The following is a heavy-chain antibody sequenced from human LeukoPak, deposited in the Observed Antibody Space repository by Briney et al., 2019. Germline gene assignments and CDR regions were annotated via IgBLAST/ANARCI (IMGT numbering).Heavy chain of an antibody. J-gene: IGHJ3*02. Sequence: PGGSLRLSCTASGFTFSNYGMSWVRQAPGKGLEWVSAMSGTGDNTFYADSVKGRFTISRDNSKNTLYLQMSSLRAEDTAAYYCAKASRGSGYYYREAFDIWGQGTMVTVSS. D-gene: IGHD3-22*01. CDR2: MSGTGDNT. V-gene: IGHV3-23*01. CDR1: GFTFSNYG. CDR3: AKASRGSGYYYREAFDI.